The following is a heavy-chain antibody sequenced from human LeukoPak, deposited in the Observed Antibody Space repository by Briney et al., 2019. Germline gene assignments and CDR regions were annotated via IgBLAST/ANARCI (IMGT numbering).Heavy chain of an antibody. CDR3: ARGLGDSSGYYFSDN. Sequence: ASVKVSCMNSGGTFSTSAISWVRPAPGRGGEWMGGIIPIFGTGNYAQKFQGRVTITADEFTSTAYMELSSVTSEGTAVYYCARGLGDSSGYYFSDNWGQGTLVTVSS. CDR2: IIPIFGTG. CDR1: GGTFSTSA. J-gene: IGHJ4*02. D-gene: IGHD3-22*01. V-gene: IGHV1-69*13.